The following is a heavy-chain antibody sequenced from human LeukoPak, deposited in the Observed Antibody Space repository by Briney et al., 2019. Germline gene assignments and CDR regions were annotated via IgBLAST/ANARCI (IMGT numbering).Heavy chain of an antibody. D-gene: IGHD6-19*01. Sequence: ASVKVSCKASGYSFTSYGISWVRQAPGQGLEWMGWASAYNGNTNYAQKLQGRVTMTTDTSASTAYMELRSLRSDDTAVYYCARHSSDWEFDYWGQGTLVTVSS. CDR2: ASAYNGNT. CDR1: GYSFTSYG. CDR3: ARHSSDWEFDY. V-gene: IGHV1-18*01. J-gene: IGHJ4*02.